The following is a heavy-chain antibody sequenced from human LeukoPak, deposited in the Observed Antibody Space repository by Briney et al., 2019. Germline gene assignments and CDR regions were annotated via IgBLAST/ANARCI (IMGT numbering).Heavy chain of an antibody. Sequence: SETLSLTCAVYGGSFSGYYWSWIRQPPGKGLEWIGEINHSGSTNYNPSLKSRVTISVDTSKNQFSLNLSSVTAADTAVYYCASLSIAVAGPDFDYWGQGTLVTVSS. J-gene: IGHJ4*02. D-gene: IGHD6-19*01. CDR3: ASLSIAVAGPDFDY. CDR2: INHSGST. CDR1: GGSFSGYY. V-gene: IGHV4-34*01.